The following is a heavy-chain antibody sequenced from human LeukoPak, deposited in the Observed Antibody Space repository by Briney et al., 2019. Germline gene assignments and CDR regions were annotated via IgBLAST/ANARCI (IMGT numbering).Heavy chain of an antibody. Sequence: PSETLSLTCTVSGGSISSYYWSWIRQPPGKGLEWIAYIYTSGSTNYNPSLKSRVTISVDTSKNQFSLKLSSVTAADTAVYYCARLSYDFWSGYYYFDYWGQGTLVTVSS. CDR1: GGSISSYY. CDR3: ARLSYDFWSGYYYFDY. D-gene: IGHD3-3*01. J-gene: IGHJ4*02. V-gene: IGHV4-4*09. CDR2: IYTSGST.